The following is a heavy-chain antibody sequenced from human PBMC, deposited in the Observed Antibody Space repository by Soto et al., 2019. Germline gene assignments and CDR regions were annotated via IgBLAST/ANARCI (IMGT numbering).Heavy chain of an antibody. J-gene: IGHJ4*02. D-gene: IGHD1-20*01. CDR3: AKVYNLVPKPGYAFDS. CDR2: TYFRSKWYN. V-gene: IGHV6-1*01. CDR1: GDSVSSNTAS. Sequence: PSQTLSLTCAISGDSVSSNTASWNWIRQSPSRGLEWLGRTYFRSKWYNDYAVSVKSRIIINPDTSNNQFSLQLNSVTPEDTAVYFCAKVYNLVPKPGYAFDSWGPGXMVTVFS.